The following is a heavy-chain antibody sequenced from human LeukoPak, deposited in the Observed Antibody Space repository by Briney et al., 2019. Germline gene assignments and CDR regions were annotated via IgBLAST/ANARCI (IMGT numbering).Heavy chain of an antibody. CDR1: GFTFSSYA. Sequence: GGSLRLSCAASGFTFSSYAMRWVRQAPGKGLEWVSGISGSGGSTYYADSVKGRFTIARDNSMNTLYLQMNSLRAEDTAVYYCAKGNCRGTSCYSDYWGREPWSPSPQ. V-gene: IGHV3-23*01. D-gene: IGHD2-2*02. CDR3: AKGNCRGTSCYSDY. CDR2: ISGSGGST. J-gene: IGHJ4*02.